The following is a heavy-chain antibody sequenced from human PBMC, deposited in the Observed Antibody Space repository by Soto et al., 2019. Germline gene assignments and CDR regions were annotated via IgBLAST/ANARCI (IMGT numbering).Heavy chain of an antibody. V-gene: IGHV1-18*04. J-gene: IGHJ5*02. CDR1: GYTFTSYG. D-gene: IGHD3-22*01. CDR2: ISTYNGDT. Sequence: QVHLVQSGAEVKKPGASVRVSCKASGYTFTSYGISWVRQAPGQGLEWVGWISTYNGDTSYAQKLQGRLTMTTDTSTSTAYMELRSLRSDDTAVYYCARGVWSYYASSGYNWFDPWGQGTLVTVSS. CDR3: ARGVWSYYASSGYNWFDP.